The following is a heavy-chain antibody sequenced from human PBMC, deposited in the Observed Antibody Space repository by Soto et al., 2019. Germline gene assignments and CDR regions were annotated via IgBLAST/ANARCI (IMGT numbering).Heavy chain of an antibody. CDR1: GGSFSGYY. J-gene: IGHJ4*02. D-gene: IGHD6-6*01. Sequence: SETLSLTCAVYGGSFSGYYWSWIRQPPGKGLEWIGEINHSGSTNYNPSLKSRVTISVDTSKNQFSLKLSSVTAADTAVYYCARRQSSEYSSSGLDYWGQGTLVTVSS. V-gene: IGHV4-34*01. CDR3: ARRQSSEYSSSGLDY. CDR2: INHSGST.